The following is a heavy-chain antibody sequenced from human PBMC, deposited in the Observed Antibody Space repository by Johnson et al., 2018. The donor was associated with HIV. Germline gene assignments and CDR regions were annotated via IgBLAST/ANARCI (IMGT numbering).Heavy chain of an antibody. Sequence: VLLLESGGGVVQPGRSLRLSCAASGFTFSSYWMSWVRQAPGKGLEWVANIKQDGSEKSYVDSVKGRCTISRDNAKNSLYLQMNSLRAEDTAVYYCARDRPSPGWYSINDAFDIWGQGTMVTVSS. CDR1: GFTFSSYW. D-gene: IGHD6-19*01. V-gene: IGHV3-7*01. J-gene: IGHJ3*02. CDR2: IKQDGSEK. CDR3: ARDRPSPGWYSINDAFDI.